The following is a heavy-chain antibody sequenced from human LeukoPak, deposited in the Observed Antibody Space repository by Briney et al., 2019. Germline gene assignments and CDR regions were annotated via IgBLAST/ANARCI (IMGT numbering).Heavy chain of an antibody. J-gene: IGHJ4*02. D-gene: IGHD2-2*02. CDR2: IYYSGST. CDR3: AREGCSSTSCYMDY. CDR1: GGSISSYY. Sequence: SETLSLTCTVSGGSISSYYWSWIRQPPGKGLEWIGYIYYSGSTNYNPSLKSRVTISVDTSKNQFSLKLSSVTAADTAVYYCAREGCSSTSCYMDYWGQGTLVTVSS. V-gene: IGHV4-59*01.